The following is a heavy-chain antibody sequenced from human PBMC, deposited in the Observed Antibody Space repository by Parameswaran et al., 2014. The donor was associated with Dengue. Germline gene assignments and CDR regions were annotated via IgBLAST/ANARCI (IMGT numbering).Heavy chain of an antibody. CDR2: ISAYNGNT. J-gene: IGHJ6*02. Sequence: WVRQAPGQGLEWMGWISAYNGNTNYAQKLQGRVTMTTDTSTSTAYMELRSLRSDDTAVYYCARDRKQWTDIYYYYYGMDVWGQGTTVTVSS. CDR3: ARDRKQWTDIYYYYYGMDV. D-gene: IGHD6-19*01. V-gene: IGHV1-18*01.